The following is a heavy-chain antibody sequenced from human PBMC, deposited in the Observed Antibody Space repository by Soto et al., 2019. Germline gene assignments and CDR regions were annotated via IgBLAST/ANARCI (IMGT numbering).Heavy chain of an antibody. J-gene: IGHJ4*02. CDR3: ARDSEIMITFGGVIVNGEYYFDY. D-gene: IGHD3-16*02. CDR2: ISAYNGNT. V-gene: IGHV1-18*01. Sequence: GASVKVSCKASGYTFTSYGISWVRQAPGQGLEWMGWISAYNGNTNYAQKLQGRVTMTTDTSTSTAYMELRSLRSDDTAVYYCARDSEIMITFGGVIVNGEYYFDYWGQGTLVTVSS. CDR1: GYTFTSYG.